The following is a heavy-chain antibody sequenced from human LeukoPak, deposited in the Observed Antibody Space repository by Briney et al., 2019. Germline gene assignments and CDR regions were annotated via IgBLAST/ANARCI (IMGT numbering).Heavy chain of an antibody. CDR1: GFTFSSYS. J-gene: IGHJ6*02. D-gene: IGHD6-19*01. CDR2: ISSSSSTI. Sequence: GGSLRLSCAASGFTFSSYSMTWVRQAPGKGLEWVSYISSSSSTIYYADSVKGRFTISRDNSKNTLYLQMNSLRAEDTAVYYCARELSSGYGMVVWGQGTTVTVSS. CDR3: ARELSSGYGMVV. V-gene: IGHV3-48*01.